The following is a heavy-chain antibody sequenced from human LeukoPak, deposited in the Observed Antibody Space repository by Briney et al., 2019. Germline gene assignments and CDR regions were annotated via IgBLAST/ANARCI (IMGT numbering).Heavy chain of an antibody. CDR3: ASYSSLDY. D-gene: IGHD6-19*01. J-gene: IGHJ4*02. CDR1: GFTFSSYE. CDR2: ISSSGSTI. V-gene: IGHV3-48*03. Sequence: GGSLRLSCAASGFTFSSYEMNWVRQAPGKGLEWVSYISSSGSTIYYADSVKGRFTISRDNSKNTLYLQMNSLRAEDTAVYYCASYSSLDYWGQGTLVTVSS.